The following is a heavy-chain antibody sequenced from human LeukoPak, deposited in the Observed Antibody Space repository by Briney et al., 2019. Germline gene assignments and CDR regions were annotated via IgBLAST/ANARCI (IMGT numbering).Heavy chain of an antibody. V-gene: IGHV1-69*13. Sequence: ASVKVSCKASGGTFSSYAISWVRQAPGQGLEWTGGIIPIFGTANYAQKFQGRVTITADESTSTAYMELSSLRSEDTAVYYCARDFTYYYDSSGYYFYYWGQGTLVTVSS. D-gene: IGHD3-22*01. CDR2: IIPIFGTA. J-gene: IGHJ4*02. CDR1: GGTFSSYA. CDR3: ARDFTYYYDSSGYYFYY.